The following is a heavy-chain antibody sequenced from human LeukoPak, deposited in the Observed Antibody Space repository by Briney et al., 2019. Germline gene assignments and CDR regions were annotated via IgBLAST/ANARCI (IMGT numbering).Heavy chain of an antibody. CDR3: AREFIVVVPAAIENYFDY. D-gene: IGHD2-2*02. CDR1: GYTFTGYY. V-gene: IGHV1-2*02. J-gene: IGHJ4*02. Sequence: GASVKVSCKASGYTFTGYYMHWVRQAPGQGLEWIGWINPNSGGTNYAQKFQGRVTMTRDTSISTAYMELSRLRSDDTAVYYCAREFIVVVPAAIENYFDYWGQGTLVTVSS. CDR2: INPNSGGT.